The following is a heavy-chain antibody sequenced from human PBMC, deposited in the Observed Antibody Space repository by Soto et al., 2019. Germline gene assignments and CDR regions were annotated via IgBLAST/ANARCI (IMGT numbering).Heavy chain of an antibody. CDR1: GFSLSTNGVG. J-gene: IGHJ5*02. D-gene: IGHD1-1*01. V-gene: IGHV2-5*02. Sequence: QITLKESGPTLVKPTQTLTLTCTFSGFSLSTNGVGVGWIRQPPGKALEWLALIYWDDDKRYSPSLKSRLTITKDTSKRQVVLTITNMDPVDTATYYWAHTVSRYLLYHWGQGTLVTVSS. CDR3: AHTVSRYLLYH. CDR2: IYWDDDK.